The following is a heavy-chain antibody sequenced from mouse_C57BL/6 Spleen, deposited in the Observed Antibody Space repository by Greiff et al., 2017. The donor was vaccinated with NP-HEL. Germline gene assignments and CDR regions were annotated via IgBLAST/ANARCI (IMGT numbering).Heavy chain of an antibody. D-gene: IGHD2-5*01. V-gene: IGHV1-54*01. CDR1: GYAFTNYL. Sequence: QVQLKQSGAELVRPGTSVKVSCKASGYAFTNYLIEWVKQRPGQGLEWIGVINPGSGGTNYNEKFKGKATLTADKSSSTAYMQLSSLTSEDSAVYFCASFYYSNYEGFAYWGQGTLVTVSA. CDR2: INPGSGGT. CDR3: ASFYYSNYEGFAY. J-gene: IGHJ3*01.